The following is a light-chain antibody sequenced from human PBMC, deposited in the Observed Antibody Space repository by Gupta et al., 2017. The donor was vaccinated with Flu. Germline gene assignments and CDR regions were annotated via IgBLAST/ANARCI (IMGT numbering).Light chain of an antibody. Sequence: VTNSCSGSSSNIGSNVVSWYQHLPGRAPKLLIYNDNQRPSGVPDRFSGSKSGTSASLAISGLQSEDEADYYCAAWDDSLNGLWVFGGGTQLTVL. CDR2: NDN. CDR3: AAWDDSLNGLWV. J-gene: IGLJ3*02. CDR1: SSNIGSNV. V-gene: IGLV1-44*01.